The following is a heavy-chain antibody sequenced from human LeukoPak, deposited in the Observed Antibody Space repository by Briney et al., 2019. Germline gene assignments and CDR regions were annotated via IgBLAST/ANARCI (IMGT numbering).Heavy chain of an antibody. Sequence: GGSLRLSCAASGFTSSSYGMHWVRQAPGKGLEWVAVISYDGSNKYYADSVKGRFTISRDNSKNTLYLQMNSLRAEDTAVYYCAKDHSVYYGSGSYNYWGQGTLVTVSS. CDR2: ISYDGSNK. J-gene: IGHJ4*02. D-gene: IGHD3-10*01. V-gene: IGHV3-30*18. CDR3: AKDHSVYYGSGSYNY. CDR1: GFTSSSYG.